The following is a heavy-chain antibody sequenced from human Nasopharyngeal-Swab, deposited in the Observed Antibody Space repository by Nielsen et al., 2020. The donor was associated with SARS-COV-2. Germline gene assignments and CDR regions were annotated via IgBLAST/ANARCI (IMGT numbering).Heavy chain of an antibody. CDR2: ISYDGSKK. Sequence: GGSLRLSCAASGFSFNNYGMHWVRQAPGKGLEWVAVISYDGSKKSYVASVEGRFTISRDFSKNTLFLQMSSLRPEDTAVYYCAKATQIFWFGQFRNDAFDVWGQGTMVTVSS. V-gene: IGHV3-30*18. D-gene: IGHD3-10*01. CDR1: GFSFNNYG. J-gene: IGHJ3*01. CDR3: AKATQIFWFGQFRNDAFDV.